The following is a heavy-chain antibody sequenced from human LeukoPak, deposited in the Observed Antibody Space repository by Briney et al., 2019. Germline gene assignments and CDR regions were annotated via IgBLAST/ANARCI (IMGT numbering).Heavy chain of an antibody. Sequence: GASVKVSCKASGYTFTSYAMNWVRQAPGQRLERMGWINAGNGNTKYSQKFQGRVTITRDTSASTAYMELSSLRSEDTAVYYCARGGDSSGWYIIETDDNWFDPWGQGTLVTVSS. J-gene: IGHJ5*02. CDR1: GYTFTSYA. CDR2: INAGNGNT. CDR3: ARGGDSSGWYIIETDDNWFDP. V-gene: IGHV1-3*01. D-gene: IGHD6-19*01.